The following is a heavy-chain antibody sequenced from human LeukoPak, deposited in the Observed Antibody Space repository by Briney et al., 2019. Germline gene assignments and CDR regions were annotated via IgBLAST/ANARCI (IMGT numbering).Heavy chain of an antibody. CDR1: GGSFSRYY. D-gene: IGHD4-17*01. CDR2: ISHSGST. Sequence: PSETLSLTCAVYGGSFSRYYWSWLRQPPGKGLEWIREISHSGSTNYNPALKRRVTISVGASKNQFSLKLSTVTAADTAVYYCARHPPRGDGGLPFDYWGQGTLVTVSS. CDR3: ARHPPRGDGGLPFDY. V-gene: IGHV4-34*01. J-gene: IGHJ4*02.